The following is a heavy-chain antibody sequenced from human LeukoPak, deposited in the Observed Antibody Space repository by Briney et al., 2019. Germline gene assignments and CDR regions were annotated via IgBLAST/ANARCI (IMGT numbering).Heavy chain of an antibody. D-gene: IGHD3-10*01. V-gene: IGHV4-34*01. J-gene: IGHJ5*02. CDR3: ARGRYYYGSGSYFNWFDP. CDR2: INHSGST. Sequence: PSETLSLTCAVYGGSFSGYYWSWIRQPPGKGLEWLGEINHSGSTNYNPSLKSRVTISVDTSKNQFSLKLSSVTAADTAVYYCARGRYYYGSGSYFNWFDPWGQGTLVTVSS. CDR1: GGSFSGYY.